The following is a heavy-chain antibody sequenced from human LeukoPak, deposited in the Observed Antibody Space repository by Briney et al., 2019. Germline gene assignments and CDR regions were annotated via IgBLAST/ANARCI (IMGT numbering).Heavy chain of an antibody. CDR1: GGSISSSNW. CDR2: IYHSGST. V-gene: IGHV4-4*02. Sequence: PSETLSLTCAVSGGSISSSNWWSWVRPPPGKGLEWIGEIYHSGSTNYNPSLKSRVTISVDKSKNQFSLKLSSVTAADTAVYYCARGIVVVTASRNYYYYYYMDVWGKGTTVTVSS. D-gene: IGHD2-21*02. CDR3: ARGIVVVTASRNYYYYYYMDV. J-gene: IGHJ6*03.